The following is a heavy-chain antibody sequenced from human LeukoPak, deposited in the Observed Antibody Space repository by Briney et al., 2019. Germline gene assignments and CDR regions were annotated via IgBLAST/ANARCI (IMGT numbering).Heavy chain of an antibody. J-gene: IGHJ4*02. Sequence: SETLSLTCTVSGGSISNPNYYWGWIRQPPGKGLEWIGTVYYSGSTYYNPSLKSRVTISVDTSKNQFSLKLSSVTAADTAVYYCARLGSGSYPYFDYWGQGTLVTVSS. CDR1: GGSISNPNYY. CDR2: VYYSGST. D-gene: IGHD1-26*01. CDR3: ARLGSGSYPYFDY. V-gene: IGHV4-39*07.